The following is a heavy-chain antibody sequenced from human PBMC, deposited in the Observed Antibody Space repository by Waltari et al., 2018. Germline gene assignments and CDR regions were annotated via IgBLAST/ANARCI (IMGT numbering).Heavy chain of an antibody. CDR3: AKDLRWLGRGFDP. CDR2: IYSGGSST. Sequence: EVQLLESGGGLVQPGGSLRLSCAASGFTFSSYAMSWVRQAPGEGLEWVSVIYSGGSSTYYADSVKGRFTISRDNSKNTLYLQMNSLRAEDTAVYYCAKDLRWLGRGFDPWGQGTLVTVSS. D-gene: IGHD3-10*01. V-gene: IGHV3-23*03. CDR1: GFTFSSYA. J-gene: IGHJ5*02.